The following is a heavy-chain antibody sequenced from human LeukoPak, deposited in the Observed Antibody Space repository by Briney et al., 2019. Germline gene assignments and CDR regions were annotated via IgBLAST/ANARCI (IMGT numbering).Heavy chain of an antibody. Sequence: GGSLRLSCAASGFTFSRYWMSWVRQAPGKGLEWVANINEDGSQKYYVGSVTGRFTISRDNAKNSVYLQMNSLRAEDTAVYYCATPTVGATWAAYCGQGALVTVSS. J-gene: IGHJ4*02. CDR2: INEDGSQK. CDR3: ATPTVGATWAAY. D-gene: IGHD1-26*01. V-gene: IGHV3-7*01. CDR1: GFTFSRYW.